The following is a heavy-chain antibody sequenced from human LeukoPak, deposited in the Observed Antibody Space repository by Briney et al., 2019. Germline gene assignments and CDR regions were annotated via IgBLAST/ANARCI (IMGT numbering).Heavy chain of an antibody. V-gene: IGHV3-53*01. CDR1: GFTVSSNY. J-gene: IGHJ6*03. CDR3: ARDYGGNVNYYYYMDV. CDR2: IYSGGRT. D-gene: IGHD4-23*01. Sequence: GGSLRLSCAASGFTVSSNYMSWVRQAPGKGLEWVSVIYSGGRTYYADSVKGRFTISRDNSKSTLYLQMNSLRAEDTAVYYCARDYGGNVNYYYYMDVWGKGTTVTVSS.